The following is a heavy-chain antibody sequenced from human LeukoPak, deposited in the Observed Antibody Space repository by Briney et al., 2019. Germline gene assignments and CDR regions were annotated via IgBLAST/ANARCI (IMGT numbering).Heavy chain of an antibody. CDR1: GDSVTSGTFY. J-gene: IGHJ5*02. D-gene: IGHD3-10*01. Sequence: SETLSLTCTVSGDSVTSGTFYWAWLRQPPGKGLEWIATVYYTGSTYYNPSLKSRVTISMDTSKNQFSLDLRSVVAPDTAVYYCARHSGSGSLSRPFYPWGQGTLVTVSS. V-gene: IGHV4-39*01. CDR2: VYYTGST. CDR3: ARHSGSGSLSRPFYP.